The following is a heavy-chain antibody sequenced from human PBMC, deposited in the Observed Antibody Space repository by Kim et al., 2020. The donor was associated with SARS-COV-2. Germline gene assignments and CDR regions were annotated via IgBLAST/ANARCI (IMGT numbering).Heavy chain of an antibody. CDR2: INPSGGST. Sequence: ASVKVSCKASGYTFTSYYMHWVRQAPGQGLEWMGIINPSGGSTSYAQKFQGRVTMTRDTSTSTVYMEVSSLRSEDTAVYYCARDREYYYDSSGYYLLDAFDIWGQGTMVTVSS. D-gene: IGHD3-22*01. J-gene: IGHJ3*02. CDR3: ARDREYYYDSSGYYLLDAFDI. CDR1: GYTFTSYY. V-gene: IGHV1-46*01.